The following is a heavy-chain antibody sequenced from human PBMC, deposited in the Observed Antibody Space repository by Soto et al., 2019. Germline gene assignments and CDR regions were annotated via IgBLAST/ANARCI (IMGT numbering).Heavy chain of an antibody. CDR3: ARGPLVVLNYFES. CDR1: GGTFRNYP. J-gene: IGHJ4*02. CDR2: IFPLTDIP. Sequence: QVQLVQSGTEVKKPGSSVKVSCKASGGTFRNYPINWVRQAPGQGLEWMGSIFPLTDIPDYAQNFQARLTISADKSTSIAYIELSSLTSDDTAMYFCARGPLVVLNYFESWGQGTLVTVSS. V-gene: IGHV1-69*02.